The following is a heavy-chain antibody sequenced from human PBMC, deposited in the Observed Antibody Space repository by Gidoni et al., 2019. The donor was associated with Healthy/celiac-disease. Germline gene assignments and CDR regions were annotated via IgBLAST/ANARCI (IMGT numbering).Heavy chain of an antibody. CDR1: GFTFSGPA. J-gene: IGHJ4*02. Sequence: EVQLGEAGGGLVQPGGSLKLSGAASGFTFSGPAMHWVRQASGKGLEWVGRIRSNSTSYATAYAASVKGRFTISRDDSKNTSYLQMNSLKTEDTAVYYCTMGSVYYDSSGYYCWGQGTLVTVSS. CDR3: TMGSVYYDSSGYYC. V-gene: IGHV3-73*02. D-gene: IGHD3-22*01. CDR2: IRSNSTSYAT.